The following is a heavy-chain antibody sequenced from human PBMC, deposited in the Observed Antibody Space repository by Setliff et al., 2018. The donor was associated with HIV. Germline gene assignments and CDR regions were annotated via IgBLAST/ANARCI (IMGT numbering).Heavy chain of an antibody. CDR3: AKDRYYDSSGSPFDY. J-gene: IGHJ4*02. D-gene: IGHD3-22*01. Sequence: PGGSLRLSCAASGFTFSSYGLHWVRQAPGKGLEWVAFIRYDGSNKYYADSVKGRFTISRDNSKNTLYLQINSRRAEDTAVYYCAKDRYYDSSGSPFDYWGQGTLVTVSS. CDR2: IRYDGSNK. CDR1: GFTFSSYG. V-gene: IGHV3-30*02.